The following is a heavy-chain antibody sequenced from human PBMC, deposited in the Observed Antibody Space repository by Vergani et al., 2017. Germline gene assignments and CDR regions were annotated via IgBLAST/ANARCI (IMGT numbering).Heavy chain of an antibody. D-gene: IGHD6-25*01. J-gene: IGHJ6*03. CDR2: IFYSGTT. V-gene: IGHV4-31*11. Sequence: QVQLQESGPGVVKPSRTLSLTCAVSGGSISSGDHCWTWIRQRPGKGLEWIGYIFYSGTTYDNPSLRSRRTISVATSQNQFSLKLRSVTPAATAVYYCARVDTQVPATSHFYYMDVWGKGTTVVVSS. CDR1: GGSISSGDHC. CDR3: ARVDTQVPATSHFYYMDV.